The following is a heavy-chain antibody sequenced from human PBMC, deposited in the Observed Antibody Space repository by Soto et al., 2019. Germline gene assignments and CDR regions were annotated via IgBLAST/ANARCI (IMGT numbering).Heavy chain of an antibody. V-gene: IGHV3-23*01. D-gene: IGHD2-15*01. J-gene: IGHJ4*02. CDR1: GFTFSSYA. Sequence: GGSLRLSCAASGFTFSSYAMSWVRQAPGKGLEWVSSITNSGGDTFYADSVKGRFTISRDNSKNTLYLQMNSLRAEDTAVYYCAKRGTYYFDYWGQGALVTVSS. CDR3: AKRGTYYFDY. CDR2: ITNSGGDT.